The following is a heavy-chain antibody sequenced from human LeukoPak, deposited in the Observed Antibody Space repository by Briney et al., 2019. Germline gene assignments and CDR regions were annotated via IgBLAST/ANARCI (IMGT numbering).Heavy chain of an antibody. J-gene: IGHJ4*02. CDR2: TYYRYTWYN. CDR3: ARDFSGGYYDSSGLDY. CDR1: GDRVSSNSAA. Sequence: SQTLSLTCAISGDRVSSNSAAWNWIRQSPSRGLEWLGRTYYRYTWYNDYAGSVKSRITINPDTSKNQFSLRLKSVTPEDTAVYYCARDFSGGYYDSSGLDYWGQGTLVTVSS. D-gene: IGHD3-22*01. V-gene: IGHV6-1*01.